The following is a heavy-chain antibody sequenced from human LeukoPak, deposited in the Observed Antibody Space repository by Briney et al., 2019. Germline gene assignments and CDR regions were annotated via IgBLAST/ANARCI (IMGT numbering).Heavy chain of an antibody. CDR3: AREDFWSGRAFDI. V-gene: IGHV4-59*01. CDR2: IYYSGST. Sequence: SETLSLTCTVSGGSISSYYWSWIRQPPGKGLEWIGYIYYSGSTNYNPSLKSRVTISVDTSKNQFSLKLSSVTAADTAVYYCAREDFWSGRAFDIWGQGTMVTVSS. D-gene: IGHD3-3*01. CDR1: GGSISSYY. J-gene: IGHJ3*02.